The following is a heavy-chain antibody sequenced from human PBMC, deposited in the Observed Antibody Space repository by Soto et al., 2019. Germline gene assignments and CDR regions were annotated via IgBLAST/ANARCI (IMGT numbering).Heavy chain of an antibody. Sequence: PGGSLRLSCAASGFTFSSYWMHWVRQAPGKGLVWVSRINSDGSSTSYADSVKGRFTISRDNAKNTLYLQMNRLRAEDTAVYYCARLIGGNWRVGYYYGMDVWGQGTTVTVSS. D-gene: IGHD2-15*01. CDR1: GFTFSSYW. V-gene: IGHV3-74*01. CDR3: ARLIGGNWRVGYYYGMDV. CDR2: INSDGSST. J-gene: IGHJ6*02.